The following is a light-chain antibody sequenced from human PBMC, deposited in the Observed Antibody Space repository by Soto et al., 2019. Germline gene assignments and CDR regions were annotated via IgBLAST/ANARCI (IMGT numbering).Light chain of an antibody. Sequence: QSVLTQLASVSGSPGQSITISCTGTSSDVGGYNSVSWYQQHPGKAPKLVIYDVGNRPSGVSDRFSGSKSGNTASLTISGLQAEDEAEYYCSSYTSSSTYVFGAGTKLTVL. CDR2: DVG. CDR3: SSYTSSSTYV. J-gene: IGLJ1*01. V-gene: IGLV2-14*01. CDR1: SSDVGGYNS.